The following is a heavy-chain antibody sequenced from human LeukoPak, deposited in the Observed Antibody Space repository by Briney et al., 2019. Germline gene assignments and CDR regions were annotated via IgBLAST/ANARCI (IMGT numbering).Heavy chain of an antibody. Sequence: GGSLRLSCAASGFTFNSYWMSWVRQAPGKGLEWVANIKQDGSEKYYVDSVKGRFTISRDNAKNPLYLQMNGLRADDTALYYCTRDAFQSGPWTYRFDYWGQGTLVTVSS. V-gene: IGHV3-7*03. CDR2: IKQDGSEK. J-gene: IGHJ4*02. D-gene: IGHD3-16*02. CDR1: GFTFNSYW. CDR3: TRDAFQSGPWTYRFDY.